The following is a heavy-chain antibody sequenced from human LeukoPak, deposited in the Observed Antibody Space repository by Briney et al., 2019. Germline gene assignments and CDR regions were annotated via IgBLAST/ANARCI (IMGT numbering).Heavy chain of an antibody. J-gene: IGHJ4*02. CDR2: ISYDGSNK. CDR3: ARGIAVAGTQPPDY. Sequence: GGSLRLSCAASGFTFSSYAMQWVRQAQGKGLEWVAVISYDGSNKYYADSVKGRFTISRDNSKNTLYLQMNSLRAEDTAVYYCARGIAVAGTQPPDYWGQGTLVTVSS. CDR1: GFTFSSYA. D-gene: IGHD6-13*01. V-gene: IGHV3-30-3*01.